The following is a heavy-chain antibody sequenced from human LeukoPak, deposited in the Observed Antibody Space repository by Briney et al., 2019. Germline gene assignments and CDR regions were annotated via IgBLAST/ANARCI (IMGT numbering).Heavy chain of an antibody. J-gene: IGHJ4*02. V-gene: IGHV1-46*01. Sequence: GASVKVSCKASGYTFTSYYMHWVRQAPGQGLEWMGIINPSGGSTSYAQKFQGRVTMTRATSTSTVYMELSSLRSEDTAVYYCARARITMIVVVITSLDYWGQGTLVTVSS. CDR1: GYTFTSYY. D-gene: IGHD3-22*01. CDR2: INPSGGST. CDR3: ARARITMIVVVITSLDY.